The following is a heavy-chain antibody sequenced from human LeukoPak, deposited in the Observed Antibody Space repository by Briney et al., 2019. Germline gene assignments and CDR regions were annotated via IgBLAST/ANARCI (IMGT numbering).Heavy chain of an antibody. J-gene: IGHJ4*02. V-gene: IGHV1-2*02. CDR1: GYTLTEYY. D-gene: IGHD2-8*02. Sequence: ASVKVSCKASGYTLTEYYIHWVRQAPGQGLEWMGFIIPDSGGTTYQQKFQGRVTMTRDTPISTFYMELSSLRPDDTAVYYCSTEDKYCTGANCGVFWGQGTLVTVSS. CDR2: IIPDSGGT. CDR3: STEDKYCTGANCGVF.